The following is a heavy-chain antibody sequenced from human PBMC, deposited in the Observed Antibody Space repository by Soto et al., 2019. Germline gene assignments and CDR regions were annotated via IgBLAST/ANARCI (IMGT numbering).Heavy chain of an antibody. J-gene: IGHJ3*02. CDR3: ARVRWLQLRGAFDI. V-gene: IGHV3-74*01. CDR2: INSDGSST. Sequence: EVQLVESGGGLVQPGGSLRLSCAASGFTFSSYWMHWVRQAPGKGLVWVSRINSDGSSTSYADSVKGRFTISRDNAKNTLYLQMNSLRADDTAVYYCARVRWLQLRGAFDIWGQGTMVTVSS. D-gene: IGHD5-12*01. CDR1: GFTFSSYW.